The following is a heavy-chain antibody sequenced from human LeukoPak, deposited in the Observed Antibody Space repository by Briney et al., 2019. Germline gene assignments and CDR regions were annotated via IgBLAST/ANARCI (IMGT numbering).Heavy chain of an antibody. Sequence: GASVKVSCKASGGTFSSYAISWVRQAPGQGLEWMGRIIPILGIANYAQKFQGRVTITADKSTSTAYMELSSLRSEDAAVYYCASSSGYFQHWGQGTLVTVSS. D-gene: IGHD6-6*01. CDR2: IIPILGIA. J-gene: IGHJ1*01. V-gene: IGHV1-69*04. CDR1: GGTFSSYA. CDR3: ASSSGYFQH.